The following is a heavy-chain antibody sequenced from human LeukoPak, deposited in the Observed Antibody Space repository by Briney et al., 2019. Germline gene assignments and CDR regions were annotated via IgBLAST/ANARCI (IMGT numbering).Heavy chain of an antibody. CDR2: ISYDGSNK. Sequence: GGSLRLSCAASGFTFDDYGMSWVRQAPGKGLEWVAVISYDGSNKYYADSVKGRFTISRDNSKNTLYLQMNSLRAEDTAVYYCARLIAAADHFGGFDYWGQGTLVTVSS. V-gene: IGHV3-30*03. D-gene: IGHD6-13*01. J-gene: IGHJ4*02. CDR1: GFTFDDYG. CDR3: ARLIAAADHFGGFDY.